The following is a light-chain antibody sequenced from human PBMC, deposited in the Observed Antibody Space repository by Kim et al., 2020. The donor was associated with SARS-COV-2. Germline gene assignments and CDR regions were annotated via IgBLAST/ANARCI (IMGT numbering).Light chain of an antibody. CDR1: NIGSKS. CDR2: YDS. V-gene: IGLV3-21*04. J-gene: IGLJ3*02. CDR3: QVWDDSSDHLWV. Sequence: SYELTQPPSVSVAPGKTARISCGGNNIGSKSVHRYQQKPGQAPLLVIYYDSDRPSGIPERFSGSNSENTATLTISRVGAGDEADYYCQVWDDSSDHLWVFGGGTQLTVL.